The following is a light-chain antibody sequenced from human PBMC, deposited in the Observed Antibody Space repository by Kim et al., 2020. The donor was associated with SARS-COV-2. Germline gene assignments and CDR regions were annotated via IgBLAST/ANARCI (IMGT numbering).Light chain of an antibody. CDR1: QGISNY. CDR2: AAS. CDR3: QQCYSAPWT. Sequence: ASVGDTVTITCRTSQGISNYLNWYQQKPGKAPKLLIYAASSLQSGVPPRFSGSGSGTDFSLTLTNLQPEDSATYYCQQCYSAPWTFGQGTKVDIK. J-gene: IGKJ1*01. V-gene: IGKV1-39*01.